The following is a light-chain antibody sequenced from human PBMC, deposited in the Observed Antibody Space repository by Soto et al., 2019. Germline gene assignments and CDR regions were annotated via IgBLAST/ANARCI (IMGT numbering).Light chain of an antibody. CDR3: QQYNSYSPT. CDR2: KAS. CDR1: QSISVW. Sequence: DIQRTESPSSMSASVGDRVTITCRASQSISVWLAWYQQKAGKAPNLLIYKASRLESGVPSRFSGSGSETEVTLTISGLQTGDSATYDCQQYNSYSPTFGQGTKVDIK. J-gene: IGKJ1*01. V-gene: IGKV1-5*03.